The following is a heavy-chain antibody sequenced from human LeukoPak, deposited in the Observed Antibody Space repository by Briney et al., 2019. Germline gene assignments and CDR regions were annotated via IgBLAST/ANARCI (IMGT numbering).Heavy chain of an antibody. J-gene: IGHJ4*02. CDR2: INPNSGGT. CDR1: GYTFTGYY. CDR3: ARPPFYDSSGYYLDY. V-gene: IGHV1-2*02. Sequence: GASVKVSCKASGYTFTGYYMHWVRQAPGQGLEWMGWINPNSGGTNYAQKFQGRVTMTRDTSISTAYMELSRLRSDDTAVYYCARPPFYDSSGYYLDYWGQGTLVTVSS. D-gene: IGHD3-22*01.